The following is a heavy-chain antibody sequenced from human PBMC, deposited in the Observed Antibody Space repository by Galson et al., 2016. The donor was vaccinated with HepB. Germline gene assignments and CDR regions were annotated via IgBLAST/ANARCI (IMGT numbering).Heavy chain of an antibody. CDR3: VRAAYKNGYRYFDQ. CDR1: GFTFSSYS. J-gene: IGHJ4*02. Sequence: SLRLSCAASGFTFSSYSMNWVRQTPGKGLEWVSYISTSGSTIYYADSVKGRFFISRDNTRNAVFLQMNSLRAEDTAVYYCVRAAYKNGYRYFDQWGQGTLVTVSS. D-gene: IGHD5-24*01. V-gene: IGHV3-48*04. CDR2: ISTSGSTI.